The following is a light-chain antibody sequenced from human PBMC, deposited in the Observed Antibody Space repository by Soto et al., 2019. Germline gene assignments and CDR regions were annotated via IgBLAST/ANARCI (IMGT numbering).Light chain of an antibody. CDR1: TSNIGSHY. J-gene: IGLJ2*01. Sequence: QSVLTQPPSVSAAPGEKVTISCSGSTSNIGSHYVSWYQQFPRTAPKLLIYDADRRPEGMPDRFSGSKSGTSATLGITGLQNGEEADYYCATWDSSLNVVLFGGGTKLTVL. CDR2: DAD. V-gene: IGLV1-51*01. CDR3: ATWDSSLNVVL.